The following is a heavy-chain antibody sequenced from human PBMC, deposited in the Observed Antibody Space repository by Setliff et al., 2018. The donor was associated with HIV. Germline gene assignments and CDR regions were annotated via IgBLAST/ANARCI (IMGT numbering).Heavy chain of an antibody. CDR1: GFTFSDYY. D-gene: IGHD2-21*01. J-gene: IGHJ6*03. CDR3: AKHECCGGCYYYMDV. Sequence: GGSLRLSCAASGFTFSDYYMSWIRQAPGKGLEWISGISGCGSGSRTDYVDSVKGRFTISRDNSKNTLYLQLNSLRPEDTAIYYCAKHECCGGCYYYMDVWSKGTTVTVSS. V-gene: IGHV3-23*01. CDR2: ISGCGSGSRT.